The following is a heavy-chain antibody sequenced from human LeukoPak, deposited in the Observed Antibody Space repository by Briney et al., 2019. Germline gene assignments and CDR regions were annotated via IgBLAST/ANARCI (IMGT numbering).Heavy chain of an antibody. CDR1: GFTFSSYG. CDR3: VICYYNSGGCQH. V-gene: IGHV3-30*02. D-gene: IGHD3-22*01. Sequence: GGSLRLSCAASGFTFSSYGMHWVRQAPGKGLEWMAFIRYDGSNKYYADSVKGRFTVSRDNSKNSLYLQMNSLRADDTAVYFCVICYYNSGGCQHWGQGTLVTVSS. CDR2: IRYDGSNK. J-gene: IGHJ1*01.